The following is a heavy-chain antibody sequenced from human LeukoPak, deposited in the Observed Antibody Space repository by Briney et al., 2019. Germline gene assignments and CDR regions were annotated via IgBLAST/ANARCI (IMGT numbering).Heavy chain of an antibody. CDR2: ISSSNTYI. CDR3: AKDGGRITMVRGVIWDY. Sequence: PGGSLRLSCAASGFTFSSYTMNWVRQAPGKGLEWVSSISSSNTYIYYADSVKGRFTISRDNSKNTLYLQMNSLGAEDTAVYYCAKDGGRITMVRGVIWDYWGQGTLVTVSS. CDR1: GFTFSSYT. V-gene: IGHV3-21*04. J-gene: IGHJ4*02. D-gene: IGHD3-10*01.